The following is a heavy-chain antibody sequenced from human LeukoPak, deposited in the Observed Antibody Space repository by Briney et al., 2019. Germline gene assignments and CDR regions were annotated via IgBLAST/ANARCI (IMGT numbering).Heavy chain of an antibody. CDR1: GFPFSSWP. V-gene: IGHV3-30*04. J-gene: IGHJ4*02. CDR2: ISHDGSQT. Sequence: GGSLRLSCAASGFPFSSWPMHWVRQAPGKGLEWMTTISHDGSQTFYADSVKGRLTISRDNSKNTVSLQMGSLRVEDTGVYYCTTIHYWGQGTQITVSS. CDR3: TTIHY.